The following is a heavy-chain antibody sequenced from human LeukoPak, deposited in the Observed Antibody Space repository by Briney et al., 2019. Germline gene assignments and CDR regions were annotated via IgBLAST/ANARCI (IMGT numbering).Heavy chain of an antibody. J-gene: IGHJ4*02. CDR1: GGTFSSYA. D-gene: IGHD5-12*01. Sequence: ASVKVSCKASGGTFSSYAISWVRQAPGQGLEWMGGIIPIFGTANYAQKFQGRVTITADESTSTAYMELSSLRSEDTAVYYCASLWASKQVATEGWGQGTLVTVSS. CDR3: ASLWASKQVATEG. V-gene: IGHV1-69*01. CDR2: IIPIFGTA.